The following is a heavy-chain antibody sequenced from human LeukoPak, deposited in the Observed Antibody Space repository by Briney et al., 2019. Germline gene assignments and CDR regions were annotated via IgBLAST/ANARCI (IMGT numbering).Heavy chain of an antibody. CDR1: GYTFTSYD. Sequence: ASVTVSFTASGYTFTSYDINWVRQATGPGLECMGLMNPNSDDTGYAQKFQGRVTMTRNTSISTAYMELSSLRSEDTAVYYCARDPYYDYVWGSYRYTGYYYYGMDVWGQGTTVTVSS. CDR3: ARDPYYDYVWGSYRYTGYYYYGMDV. D-gene: IGHD3-16*02. J-gene: IGHJ6*02. CDR2: MNPNSDDT. V-gene: IGHV1-8*01.